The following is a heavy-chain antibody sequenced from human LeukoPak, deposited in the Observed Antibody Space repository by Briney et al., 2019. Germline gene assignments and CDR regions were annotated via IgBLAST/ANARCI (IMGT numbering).Heavy chain of an antibody. Sequence: PSETLSLTCTVSGGSISSSSYYWGWIRQPPGKGLEWIGSIYYSGSTYYNPSLKSRVTISVDTSKNQFSLKLGSVTAADTAVYYCARDRQGVWGQGTLVTVSS. J-gene: IGHJ4*02. CDR1: GGSISSSSYY. V-gene: IGHV4-39*07. CDR2: IYYSGST. CDR3: ARDRQGV.